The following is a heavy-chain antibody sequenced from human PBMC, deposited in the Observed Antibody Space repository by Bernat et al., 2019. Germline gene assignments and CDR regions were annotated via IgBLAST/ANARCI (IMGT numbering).Heavy chain of an antibody. Sequence: QVQLQESGPGLVKASETLSLTCTVSGGSIRPYYWIWIRQPPGKGLEWIGYIHYSGRTNYNPSLKSRATISVDTSKNQFFLKLSSVTAADTAVYYCAGHRSIAGGDAFDIWGRGTTVTVSS. J-gene: IGHJ3*02. CDR2: IHYSGRT. CDR1: GGSIRPYY. CDR3: AGHRSIAGGDAFDI. D-gene: IGHD3-22*01. V-gene: IGHV4-59*08.